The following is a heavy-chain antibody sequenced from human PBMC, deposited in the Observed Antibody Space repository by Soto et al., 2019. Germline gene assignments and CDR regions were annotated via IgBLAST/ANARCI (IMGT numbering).Heavy chain of an antibody. CDR3: ARDPYVGYSVRIGYYGLDV. D-gene: IGHD2-21*01. V-gene: IGHV1-69*01. J-gene: IGHJ6*02. CDR2: IIPMYGSR. Sequence: QVQLVQSGAEVKKPGCSVRVSCKASGGTFSTHAISWVRQAPGRGPEWIGGIIPMYGSRKYAPNFQGRVTMIADASTNTASMELSSLRSEDTAVYYCARDPYVGYSVRIGYYGLDVWGQGTTVTVSS. CDR1: GGTFSTHA.